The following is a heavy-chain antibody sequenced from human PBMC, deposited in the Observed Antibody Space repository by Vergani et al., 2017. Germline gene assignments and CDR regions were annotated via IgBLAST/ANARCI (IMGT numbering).Heavy chain of an antibody. CDR1: GGTFSSYT. CDR2: IIPILGIA. CDR3: AGDKTGLWFGELSYYYGMDV. J-gene: IGHJ6*02. D-gene: IGHD3-10*01. V-gene: IGHV1-69*08. Sequence: QVQLVQSGAEVKKPGSSVKVSCKASGGTFSSYTISWVRQAPGQGLEWMGRIIPILGIANYAQKFQGRVTITADKSTSTAYMELSSLRSEDTAVYYCAGDKTGLWFGELSYYYGMDVWGQGTTVTVSS.